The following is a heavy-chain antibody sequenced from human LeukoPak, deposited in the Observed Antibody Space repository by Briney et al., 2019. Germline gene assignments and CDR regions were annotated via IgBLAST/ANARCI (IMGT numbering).Heavy chain of an antibody. CDR1: GGSFSGYY. D-gene: IGHD1-14*01. Sequence: SETLSLTCAVYGGSFSGYYWSWIRQPPGKGLEWIGEINHSGSTNYNPSLKSRVTVSVDTSKNQFSLKLSSVTAADTAVYYCARRARGNPSQGYMDVWGKGTTVTVSS. CDR2: INHSGST. CDR3: ARRARGNPSQGYMDV. V-gene: IGHV4-34*01. J-gene: IGHJ6*03.